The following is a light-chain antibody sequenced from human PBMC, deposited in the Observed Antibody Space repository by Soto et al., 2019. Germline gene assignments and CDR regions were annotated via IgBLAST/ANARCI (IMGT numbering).Light chain of an antibody. CDR3: QDRSNWPLGT. CDR2: DAS. CDR1: QSVSSN. J-gene: IGKJ1*01. V-gene: IGKV3-11*01. Sequence: EIVLTQSPGTLSLSPGERATLSCRASQSVSSNLAWYQQKPGQAPRIFIQDASTRATGIPARFSGRGSGTDFSLTISGLEPEDSAVYYCQDRSNWPLGTFGQGTKVDIK.